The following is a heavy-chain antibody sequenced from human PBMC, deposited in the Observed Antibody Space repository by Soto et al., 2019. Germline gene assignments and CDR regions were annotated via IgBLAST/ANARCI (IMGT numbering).Heavy chain of an antibody. J-gene: IGHJ3*02. CDR2: IIPILGIA. V-gene: IGHV1-69*02. CDR1: GGTFSSYT. Sequence: SVKGSCKASGGTFSSYTISWVRQAPGQGLEWMGRIIPILGIANYAQKFQGRVTITADKSTSTAYMELSSLRSEDTAVCYCARHIVVVPAADDAFDIWGQGTMVTVSS. CDR3: ARHIVVVPAADDAFDI. D-gene: IGHD2-2*01.